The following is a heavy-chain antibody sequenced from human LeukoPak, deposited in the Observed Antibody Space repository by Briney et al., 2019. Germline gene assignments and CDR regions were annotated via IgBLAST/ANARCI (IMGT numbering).Heavy chain of an antibody. CDR3: AKDLGYCSSTSCYTRTFDY. D-gene: IGHD2-2*02. Sequence: GGSLRLSCAASGFTFSSYGMHWVRQAPGKGLEWVAIISHDGSNKYYADSVKGRFTISRDNSKNTLYLQMSSLRAEDTAVYYCAKDLGYCSSTSCYTRTFDYWGQGTLVTVSA. CDR2: ISHDGSNK. V-gene: IGHV3-30*18. J-gene: IGHJ4*02. CDR1: GFTFSSYG.